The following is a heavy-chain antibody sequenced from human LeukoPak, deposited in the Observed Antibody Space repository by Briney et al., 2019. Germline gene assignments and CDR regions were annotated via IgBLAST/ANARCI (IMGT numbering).Heavy chain of an antibody. CDR2: MNPNSGNT. V-gene: IGHV1-8*01. CDR3: AREQPGHLLPGIAAAGRTPFDY. Sequence: ASVKVSCKASGYTFTSYDINWVRQATGQGLEWMGWMNPNSGNTGYAQKFQGRVTITADESTSTAYMELSSLRSEDTAVYYCAREQPGHLLPGIAAAGRTPFDYWGQGTLVTVSS. D-gene: IGHD6-13*01. J-gene: IGHJ4*02. CDR1: GYTFTSYD.